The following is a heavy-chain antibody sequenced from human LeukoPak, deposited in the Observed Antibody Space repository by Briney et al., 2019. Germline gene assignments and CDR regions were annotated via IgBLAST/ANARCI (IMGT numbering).Heavy chain of an antibody. Sequence: GGSLRLSCAASGFTVSSNYMSWVRQAPGKGLEWVSVIYSGGSTYYADSVKGRFTISRDNSKNTLYLQMNSLRAEDTAVYYCARDLFSPGFYYYYGMDVWGQGTTVTVSS. CDR2: IYSGGST. CDR3: ARDLFSPGFYYYYGMDV. J-gene: IGHJ6*02. V-gene: IGHV3-66*01. CDR1: GFTVSSNY.